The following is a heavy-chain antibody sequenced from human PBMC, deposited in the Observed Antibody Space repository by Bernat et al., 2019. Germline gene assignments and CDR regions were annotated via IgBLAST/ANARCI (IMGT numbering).Heavy chain of an antibody. V-gene: IGHV3-11*05. CDR2: ISSSSSYT. CDR3: ERGTSTSAPYMDV. Sequence: QVQLVESGGGLVKPGGSLRLSCAASGFTFSDYYMSWIRQAPGKGLDWASYISSSSSYTNYADSVKCRFTISSDNAKNSLYLQMNSLRAEDTAVYYCERGTSTSAPYMDVWGKGTTVTV. CDR1: GFTFSDYY. J-gene: IGHJ6*03.